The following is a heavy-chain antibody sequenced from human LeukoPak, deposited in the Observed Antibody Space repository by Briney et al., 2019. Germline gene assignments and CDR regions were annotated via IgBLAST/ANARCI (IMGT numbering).Heavy chain of an antibody. V-gene: IGHV3-7*03. Sequence: GGSLRLSCSASGFTFSTYWMSWVRQAPGKGLEWVANMRRDGNEIYYLDSVRGRFTISRDNAKNSLYLQMNSPRADDTAVYYCVKDSPPRYSGSPPAYWGQGTLVTVSS. D-gene: IGHD1-26*01. CDR3: VKDSPPRYSGSPPAY. CDR2: MRRDGNEI. CDR1: GFTFSTYW. J-gene: IGHJ4*02.